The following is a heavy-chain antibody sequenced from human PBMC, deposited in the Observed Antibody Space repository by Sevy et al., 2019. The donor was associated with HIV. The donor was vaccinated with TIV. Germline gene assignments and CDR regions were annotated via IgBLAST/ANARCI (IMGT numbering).Heavy chain of an antibody. CDR1: GFTFNLYS. J-gene: IGHJ4*02. V-gene: IGHV3-21*06. CDR2: ISGSSSYI. Sequence: GGSLRLSCAASGFTFNLYSMNWVRQAPGKGLEWVSSISGSSSYIFYADSVRGRFTISRDNAKNSLYLQMHSLRADDTAVYYCARGTGDPRLDCFDHWGQGTLVTVSS. D-gene: IGHD2-21*02. CDR3: ARGTGDPRLDCFDH.